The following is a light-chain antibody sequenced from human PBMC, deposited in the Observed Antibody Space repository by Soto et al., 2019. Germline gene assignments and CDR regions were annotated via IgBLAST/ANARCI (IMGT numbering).Light chain of an antibody. CDR3: QQYNNSPPIP. Sequence: EKVMTQSPATLSVSPGERATLSCRASQSVSKNLAWYQQKPGQAPRILISGASTRATGISARFSGSGSGTQFTLTISSLQSEDFAVYYCQQYNNSPPIPFGEGTRMEIK. CDR1: QSVSKN. V-gene: IGKV3-15*01. CDR2: GAS. J-gene: IGKJ5*01.